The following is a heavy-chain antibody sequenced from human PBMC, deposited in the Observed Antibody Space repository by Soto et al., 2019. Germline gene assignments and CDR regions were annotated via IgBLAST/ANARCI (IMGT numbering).Heavy chain of an antibody. CDR1: GGTFSSYT. D-gene: IGHD3-9*01. CDR3: AREVQYYDILTGYSNWFDP. Sequence: GASVKVSCKASGGTFSSYTISWVRQAPGQGLEWMGRIIPILGIANYAQKFQGRVTITADKSTSTAYTELSSLRSEDTAVYYCAREVQYYDILTGYSNWFDPWGQGTLVTVSS. V-gene: IGHV1-69*04. CDR2: IIPILGIA. J-gene: IGHJ5*02.